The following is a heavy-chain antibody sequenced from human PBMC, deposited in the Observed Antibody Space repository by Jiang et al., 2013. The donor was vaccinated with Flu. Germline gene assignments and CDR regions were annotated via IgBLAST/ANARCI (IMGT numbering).Heavy chain of an antibody. CDR1: GGTFSSYA. J-gene: IGHJ3*02. CDR3: EGVVVVAGKDAFDI. Sequence: LVESGAEVKKPGSSVKVSCKASGGTFSSYAISWVRQAPGQGLEWMGGIIPILGIANYAQKFQGRVTITADKSTSTAYMELSSLRSEDTAVYYCEGVVVVAGKDAFDIWGQGTMVTVSS. CDR2: IIPILGIA. V-gene: IGHV1-69*04. D-gene: IGHD2-15*01.